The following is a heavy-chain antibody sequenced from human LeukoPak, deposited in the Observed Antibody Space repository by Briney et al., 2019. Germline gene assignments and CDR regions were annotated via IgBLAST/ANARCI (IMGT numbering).Heavy chain of an antibody. CDR1: GGSISSYY. V-gene: IGHV4-39*01. CDR2: IYYSGST. J-gene: IGHJ4*02. D-gene: IGHD3-16*02. CDR3: ASEYYDYVWGSYRQSYFDY. Sequence: SETLSLTCTVSGGSISSYYWGWIRQPPGKGLEWIGSIYYSGSTYYNPSLKSRVTISVDTSKNQFSLKLSSVTAADTAVYYCASEYYDYVWGSYRQSYFDYWGQGTLVTVSS.